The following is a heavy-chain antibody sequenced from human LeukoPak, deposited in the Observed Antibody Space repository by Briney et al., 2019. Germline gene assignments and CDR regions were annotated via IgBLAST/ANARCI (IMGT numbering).Heavy chain of an antibody. CDR3: ARSMVRGVIYRFDY. CDR2: INHSGST. J-gene: IGHJ4*02. CDR1: GGSFIGYY. Sequence: SQTLSLTYAVYGGSFIGYYWSWIRQPPGNGLECIEEINHSGSTDYTPSLKSRVTISVDTSKNQFSLKLSSVTAADTAVYYCARSMVRGVIYRFDYWGQGTLVRVS. V-gene: IGHV4-34*01. D-gene: IGHD3-10*01.